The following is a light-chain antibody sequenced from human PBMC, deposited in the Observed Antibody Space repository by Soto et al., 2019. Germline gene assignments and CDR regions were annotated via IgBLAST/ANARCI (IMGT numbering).Light chain of an antibody. CDR2: GAS. Sequence: EIVMTQSPATLSVSPGERATLSCRASQSVSSNLAWYQQKPGQAPRLLIYGASTRATGIPARFSGSGSGTEFTLTIRSLQSEDFAVYYCQQYNNWPPPYTFGQGTKLEI. V-gene: IGKV3-15*01. CDR1: QSVSSN. J-gene: IGKJ2*01. CDR3: QQYNNWPPPYT.